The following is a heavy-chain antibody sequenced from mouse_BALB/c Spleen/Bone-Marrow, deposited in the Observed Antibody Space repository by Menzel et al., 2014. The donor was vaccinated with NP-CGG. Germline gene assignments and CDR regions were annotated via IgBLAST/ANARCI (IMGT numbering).Heavy chain of an antibody. CDR3: ARGSYYEGAMDY. CDR2: IWAGGST. V-gene: IGHV2-9*02. D-gene: IGHD1-1*01. Sequence: VKLVESGPGLVAPSQSLSITCTVSGFSLTSYGVHWVRQPPGKVLEWLGVIWAGGSTNCNSALMSRLSISEDNSKSQVFLKMNSLQTDDTAMYYCARGSYYEGAMDYWGQGTSVTVSS. J-gene: IGHJ4*01. CDR1: GFSLTSYG.